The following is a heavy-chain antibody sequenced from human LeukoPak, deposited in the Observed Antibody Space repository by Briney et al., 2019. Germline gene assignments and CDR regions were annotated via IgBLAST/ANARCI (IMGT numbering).Heavy chain of an antibody. V-gene: IGHV4-38-2*02. CDR1: GYSISSGYY. D-gene: IGHD6-13*01. CDR3: ARGSQAAEDRYYYYYYMDV. CDR2: IYYSGST. Sequence: SETLSLTCTVSGYSISSGYYWGWIRQPPGKGLEWIGSIYYSGSTYYNPSLKSRVTISVDTSKNQFSLKLSSVTAADTAVYYCARGSQAAEDRYYYYYYMDVWGKGTTVTVSS. J-gene: IGHJ6*03.